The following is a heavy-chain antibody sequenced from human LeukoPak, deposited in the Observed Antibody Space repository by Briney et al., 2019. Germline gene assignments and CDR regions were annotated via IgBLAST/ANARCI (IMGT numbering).Heavy chain of an antibody. V-gene: IGHV3-53*01. Sequence: GGSLRLSCAASGFIVSSNYMSWVRQAPGKGLEWVSVIYSGGSTYYADSVKGRFTISGDNSKNTLYLQMNSLRAEDTAVYYCARGGYPWYFDYWGQGTLVTVSS. D-gene: IGHD5-12*01. J-gene: IGHJ4*02. CDR3: ARGGYPWYFDY. CDR1: GFIVSSNY. CDR2: IYSGGST.